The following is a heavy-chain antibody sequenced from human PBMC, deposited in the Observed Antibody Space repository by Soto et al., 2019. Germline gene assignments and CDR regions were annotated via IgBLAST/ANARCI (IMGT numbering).Heavy chain of an antibody. CDR2: ISFEGNTQ. J-gene: IGHJ6*02. CDR3: ARGAGDQLLPLDFFYGMVV. V-gene: IGHV3-30*05. Sequence: QVQLVESGGGVVQPGRSLRLSCAASGFTLSRYGMHWVRQAPGKGLEWVAVISFEGNTQYYADSVKGPFTISRANSYDTRSLQIPSRGPEETAVYYCARGAGDQLLPLDFFYGMVVLGQGTTVSVSS. CDR1: GFTLSRYG. D-gene: IGHD2-2*01.